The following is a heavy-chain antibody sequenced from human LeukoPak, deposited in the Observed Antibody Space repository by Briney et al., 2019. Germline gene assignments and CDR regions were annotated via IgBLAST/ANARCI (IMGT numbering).Heavy chain of an antibody. CDR1: GYTFTGYY. CDR3: ARDLWYRSSTSCYRAPGY. J-gene: IGHJ4*02. V-gene: IGHV1-2*06. CDR2: INPNSGGT. Sequence: ASVKVSCKASGYTFTGYYMHWVRQAPGQGLEWMGRINPNSGGTNYAQKFQGRVTMTRDTSISTAYMELSRLRSDDTAVYYCARDLWYRSSTSCYRAPGYWGQGTLVTVSS. D-gene: IGHD2-2*01.